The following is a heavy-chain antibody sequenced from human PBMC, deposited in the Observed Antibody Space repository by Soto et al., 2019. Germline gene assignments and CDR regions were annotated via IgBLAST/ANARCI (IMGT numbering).Heavy chain of an antibody. V-gene: IGHV4-59*08. D-gene: IGHD3-22*01. CDR1: GGSISSYY. J-gene: IGHJ6*02. CDR3: ARLPYYYDSYYYYGMDV. Sequence: PSETLSLTCTVSGGSISSYYWSWIRQPPGKGLEWIGYIYYSGSTNYNPSLKSRVTISVDTSKNQFSLKLSSVTAADTAVYYCARLPYYYDSYYYYGMDVWAQGTTVTVSS. CDR2: IYYSGST.